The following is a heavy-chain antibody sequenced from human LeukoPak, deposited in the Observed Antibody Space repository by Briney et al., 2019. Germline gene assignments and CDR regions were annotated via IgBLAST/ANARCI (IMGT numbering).Heavy chain of an antibody. J-gene: IGHJ4*02. CDR1: GGSMSGYY. CDR2: IHYSGTT. D-gene: IGHD5-12*01. V-gene: IGHV4-59*01. CDR3: ARRRVYSGSGEFDF. Sequence: SETLSLTCTVSGGSMSGYYWSWIRQPPGKGLEWIGYIHYSGTTNYNPSLKSRVTNSLDTSRNQFSLKLRSVTTADTAVYYCARRRVYSGSGEFDFWGQGTLVTVSS.